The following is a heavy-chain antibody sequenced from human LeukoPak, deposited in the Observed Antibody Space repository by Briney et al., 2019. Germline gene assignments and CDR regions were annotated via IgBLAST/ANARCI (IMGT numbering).Heavy chain of an antibody. Sequence: GASVKVSCKASGYTFTGYYMHWVRQAPGQGLEWMGWINPNSGGTNYAQKFQGRGTMTRDTSISTAYMEQSRLRSEDTAVYYCARGLGSSGWVNYYYYYYYMDVWGKGTTVTVSS. CDR1: GYTFTGYY. CDR3: ARGLGSSGWVNYYYYYYYMDV. J-gene: IGHJ6*03. CDR2: INPNSGGT. V-gene: IGHV1-2*02. D-gene: IGHD6-19*01.